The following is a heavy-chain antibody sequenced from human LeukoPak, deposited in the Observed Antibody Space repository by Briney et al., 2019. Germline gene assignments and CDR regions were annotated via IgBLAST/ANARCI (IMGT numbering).Heavy chain of an antibody. CDR3: ARVVCTGGSRFQNDY. V-gene: IGHV3-30-3*01. CDR2: ISYDGSNK. CDR1: GFTFSSYA. J-gene: IGHJ4*02. Sequence: PGRSLRLSCAASGFTFSSYAMHWVRQAPGKGLEWVAVISYDGSNKYYADSVKGRFTISRDNSKNTLYLQMNSLRVQDTAIYYCARVVCTGGSRFQNDYWGQGTLATVSS. D-gene: IGHD2-15*01.